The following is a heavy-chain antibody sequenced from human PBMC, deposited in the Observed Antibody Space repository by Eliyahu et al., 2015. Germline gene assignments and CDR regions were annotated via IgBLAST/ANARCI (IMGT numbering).Heavy chain of an antibody. CDR3: ARWSPRLDAFDI. V-gene: IGHV3-23*01. CDR2: FSAFNGGGGDT. J-gene: IGHJ3*02. CDR1: XFSFXTSA. D-gene: IGHD2-15*01. Sequence: EVQLLESGGGLAXPGVSLRXSCAXXXFSFXTSAMGXVRQTPRKGLEWXSVFSAFNGGGGDTFYPDSLKGRFTISRDNSKNTLYLQMNSLRAEDTAVYYCARWSPRLDAFDIWGQGTTVTVSS.